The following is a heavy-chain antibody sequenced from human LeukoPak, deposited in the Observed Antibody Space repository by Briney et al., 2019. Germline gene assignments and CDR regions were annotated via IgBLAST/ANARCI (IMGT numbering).Heavy chain of an antibody. CDR2: IYSGGST. CDR1: GFTVTSNY. Sequence: PGGSLRLSCAASGFTVTSNYMGWVRQAPGKGLEWLSVIYSGGSTFYADSLKGRFTIPRDNSNNSLYLQMNNLRADDTAVYYCARGRFPGDAFDLWGHGTMVTVSS. D-gene: IGHD3-10*01. J-gene: IGHJ3*01. CDR3: ARGRFPGDAFDL. V-gene: IGHV3-53*01.